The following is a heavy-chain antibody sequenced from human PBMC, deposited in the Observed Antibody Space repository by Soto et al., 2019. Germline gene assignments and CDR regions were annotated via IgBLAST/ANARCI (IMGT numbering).Heavy chain of an antibody. CDR1: GYIFVNYG. CDR3: FMVVNFVTPTPPAV. Sequence: QVQLVQSGDEVKKPGASVKVSCKASGYIFVNYGIAWVRQAPGQGLEWMGWISPYTGNTHSATKVQGRLTMTTDTXXSTAHMDLGSLTSDATAVYYCFMVVNFVTPTPPAVSCPGTTVTLSS. J-gene: IGHJ6*02. CDR2: ISPYTGNT. D-gene: IGHD2-15*01. V-gene: IGHV1-18*01.